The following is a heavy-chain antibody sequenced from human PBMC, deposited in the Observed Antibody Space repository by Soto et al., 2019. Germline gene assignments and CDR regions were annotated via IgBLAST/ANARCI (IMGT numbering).Heavy chain of an antibody. CDR1: SGSISSAHW. CDR3: ATNSYYSLGV. V-gene: IGHV4-4*02. CDR2: IYHSGST. J-gene: IGHJ6*02. Sequence: QVQLQESGPGLVKPSGTQSLTCAVSSGSISSAHWWNWVRQPPGKGLEWIGEIYHSGSTNYNPSLXRRVTVSVDKSMNQFSLKLTSVTAADTAVYYCATNSYYSLGVWGQGTTVTVSS.